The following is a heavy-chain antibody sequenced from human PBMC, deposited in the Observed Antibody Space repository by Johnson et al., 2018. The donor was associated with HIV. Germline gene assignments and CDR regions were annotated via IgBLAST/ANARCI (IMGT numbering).Heavy chain of an antibody. D-gene: IGHD3-3*01. CDR1: GFRFSSHA. Sequence: EVQLVESGGDLEQPGGSLRLSCAASGFRFSSHAMIWVRQPPGKGLEWVSGIRGNGDSTFYADSVKGRFTMSRDNSKNTVYLQMNSLRAEDTAVYYCAKDLGWFSGFDIWGPGTMVTVSS. V-gene: IGHV3-23*04. CDR2: IRGNGDST. J-gene: IGHJ3*02. CDR3: AKDLGWFSGFDI.